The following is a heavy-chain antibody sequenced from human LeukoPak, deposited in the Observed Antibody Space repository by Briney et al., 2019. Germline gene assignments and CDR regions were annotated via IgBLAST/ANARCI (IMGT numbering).Heavy chain of an antibody. CDR3: AKDEQWLATFDY. Sequence: GRSLRLSCAASGFTFSSYGMHWVRQAPGKGLEWVAVIWYDGSNKYYADSVKGRFTISRDNSKNTLYLQMNSLRAEDTAVYYCAKDEQWLATFDYWGQGTLVTVSS. V-gene: IGHV3-33*06. CDR2: IWYDGSNK. CDR1: GFTFSSYG. J-gene: IGHJ4*02. D-gene: IGHD6-19*01.